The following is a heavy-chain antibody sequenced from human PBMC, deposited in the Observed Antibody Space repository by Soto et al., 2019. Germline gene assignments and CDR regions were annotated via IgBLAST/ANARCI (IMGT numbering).Heavy chain of an antibody. D-gene: IGHD4-4*01. J-gene: IGHJ6*02. V-gene: IGHV4-39*01. CDR3: AVPGGLDDDYSNYNYYYYGMDV. CDR1: GGSISSSSYY. Sequence: SETLSLTCTVSGGSISSSSYYWGWIRQPPGKGLEWIGSIYYSGSTYYNPSLKSRVTISVDTSKNQFSLKLSSVTAADTAVYYCAVPGGLDDDYSNYNYYYYGMDVWGQGTTVTVSS. CDR2: IYYSGST.